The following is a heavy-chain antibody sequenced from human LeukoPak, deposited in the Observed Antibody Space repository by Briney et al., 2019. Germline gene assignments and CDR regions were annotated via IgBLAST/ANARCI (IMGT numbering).Heavy chain of an antibody. CDR1: GGSINSASYY. D-gene: IGHD3-22*01. V-gene: IGHV4-39*07. CDR3: ARSLLVSSGYYSRGIDY. J-gene: IGHJ4*02. CDR2: MYYSRST. Sequence: SETLSLTCTVSGGSINSASYYWGWIRQPPGKGLEWIVNMYYSRSTYYNPSLKSRAAIAVDTSKNQFSLKLSSVTAADTAVYYCARSLLVSSGYYSRGIDYWGQGTLVTVSS.